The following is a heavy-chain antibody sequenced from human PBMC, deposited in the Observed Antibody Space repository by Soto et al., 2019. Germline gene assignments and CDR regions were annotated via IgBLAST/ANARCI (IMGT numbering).Heavy chain of an antibody. V-gene: IGHV3-7*01. J-gene: IGHJ6*02. CDR3: ASEKLCPQRYSSSWYNYGMDV. CDR1: GFTFSIYC. CDR2: IKQDGSEK. Sequence: GSLRLSCAASGFTFSIYCMSWVRQAPWKGLEWVANIKQDGSEKYYVDSVKGRFTISRDNAKNSLYLQMNSLRAEDTAVYYCASEKLCPQRYSSSWYNYGMDVWGQGTTVTSP. D-gene: IGHD6-13*01.